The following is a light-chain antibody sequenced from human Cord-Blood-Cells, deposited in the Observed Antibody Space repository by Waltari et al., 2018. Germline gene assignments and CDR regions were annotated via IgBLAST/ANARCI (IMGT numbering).Light chain of an antibody. Sequence: DIQMTQSPSSPSASVGDRVPITCRASQSISSYLNWYQQKPGKAPKLLIYAASSLQSGVPSRFSGSGSGTDFTLTISSLQPEDFATYYCQQSYSTPPWTFGQGTKVEIK. CDR3: QQSYSTPPWT. CDR1: QSISSY. CDR2: AAS. J-gene: IGKJ1*01. V-gene: IGKV1-39*01.